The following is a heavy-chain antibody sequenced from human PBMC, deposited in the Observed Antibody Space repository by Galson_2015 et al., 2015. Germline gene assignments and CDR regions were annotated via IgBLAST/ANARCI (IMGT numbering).Heavy chain of an antibody. CDR3: VRDRGGLIAAFGVFDY. J-gene: IGHJ4*02. Sequence: SLRLSCAASGFTFSDYWMHWVRQAPGKGLEWVAHIKRDGSENYSAASVKGRFTISRDNAKNSLYLQMNFLRAEDTAVYYCVRDRGGLIAAFGVFDYWARGTLGPDSS. V-gene: IGHV3-7*03. CDR2: IKRDGSEN. CDR1: GFTFSDYW. D-gene: IGHD6-13*01.